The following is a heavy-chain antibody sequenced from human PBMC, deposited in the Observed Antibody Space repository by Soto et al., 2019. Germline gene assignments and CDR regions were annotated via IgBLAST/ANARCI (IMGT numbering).Heavy chain of an antibody. CDR2: IYYSGTT. V-gene: IGHV4-39*01. CDR1: GGSISSSTHD. CDR3: ARSRNWYFDY. J-gene: IGHJ4*02. Sequence: PSETLSLTCTVSGGSISSSTHDWGWIRQPPGKGLEWIGSIYYSGTTYYNPSLKSRITISIDTSKNQFALNLRSVTAADTAVYYCARSRNWYFDYWGQGTLVTVS. D-gene: IGHD6-13*01.